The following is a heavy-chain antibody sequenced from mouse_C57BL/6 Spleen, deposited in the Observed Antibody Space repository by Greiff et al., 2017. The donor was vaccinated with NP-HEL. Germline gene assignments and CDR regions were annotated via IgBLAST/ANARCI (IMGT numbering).Heavy chain of an antibody. J-gene: IGHJ4*01. CDR2: IYPGDGDT. Sequence: QVQLQQSGAELVKPGASVKISCKASGYAFSSYWMNWVKQRPGKGLEWIGQIYPGDGDTNYNGKFKGKATLTADKSSSTAYMQLSSLTSEDSAVYFCARRDGYYVAMDYWGQGTSVTVSS. V-gene: IGHV1-80*01. D-gene: IGHD2-3*01. CDR3: ARRDGYYVAMDY. CDR1: GYAFSSYW.